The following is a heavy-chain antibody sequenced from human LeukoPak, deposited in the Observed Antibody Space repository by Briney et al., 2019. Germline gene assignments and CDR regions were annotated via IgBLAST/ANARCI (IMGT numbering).Heavy chain of an antibody. CDR1: GGSISCSSYY. D-gene: IGHD3-9*01. CDR3: ARGRYDNLTGHLARLDV. V-gene: IGHV4-39*07. CDR2: IYYSGST. J-gene: IGHJ6*02. Sequence: SETLSLTCTVSGGSISCSSYYWGWIRQPPGKGLEWIGSIYYSGSTYYNPSLKSRVTVSLDTSKNQFSLKLSSVTAADTAVYYCARGRYDNLTGHLARLDVWGQGTTVIVSS.